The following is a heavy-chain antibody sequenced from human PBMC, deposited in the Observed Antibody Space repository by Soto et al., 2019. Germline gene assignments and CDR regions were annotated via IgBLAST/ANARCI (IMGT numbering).Heavy chain of an antibody. D-gene: IGHD2-8*01. CDR1: GGSISGGSYS. CDR3: GVFHTYAPVAGS. Sequence: QLQLQESGSGLVKPSQTLSLTCAVSGGSISGGSYSWIWIRQPPGKGLEWIGYIYRIGTTFYNPSLKNRVTLTNDRATSACPLHLKSVTAADTAMYYRGVFHTYAPVAGSWGRGTLVTVSS. CDR2: IYRIGTT. J-gene: IGHJ5*02. V-gene: IGHV4-30-2*01.